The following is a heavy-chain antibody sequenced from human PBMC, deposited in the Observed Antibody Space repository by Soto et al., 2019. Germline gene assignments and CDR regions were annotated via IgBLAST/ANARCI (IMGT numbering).Heavy chain of an antibody. CDR1: GFSLSTSGVG. V-gene: IGHV2-5*02. J-gene: IGHJ4*02. CDR2: IYWDDDK. D-gene: IGHD4-17*01. CDR3: ARGGWTTYSSSFLDY. Sequence: QITLKESGPTLVKPTQTLTLTCTFSGFSLSTSGVGVCWIRQPPGKALEWLALIYWDDDKRYSPSLKSRLTITTDTSKNQVVLTLTKLDTVDTATYYCARGGWTTYSSSFLDYRGQGTLVTVSS.